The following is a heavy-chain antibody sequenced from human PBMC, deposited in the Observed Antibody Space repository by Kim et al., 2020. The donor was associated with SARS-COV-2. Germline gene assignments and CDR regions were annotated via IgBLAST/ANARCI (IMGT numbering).Heavy chain of an antibody. J-gene: IGHJ4*02. V-gene: IGHV6-1*01. D-gene: IGHD6-13*01. CDR2: N. Sequence: NDYAVSVKSRITINPDTSKNQFSLQLNSVTPEDTAVYYCARGVAAAAVDYWGQGTLVTVSS. CDR3: ARGVAAAAVDY.